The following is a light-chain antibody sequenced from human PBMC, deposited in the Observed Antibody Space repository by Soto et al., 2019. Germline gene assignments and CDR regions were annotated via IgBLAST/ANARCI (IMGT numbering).Light chain of an antibody. CDR3: CSYEGTYSYV. V-gene: IGLV2-11*01. J-gene: IGLJ1*01. Sequence: QSALTQPRSVSGSPGQSVTISCTGTSSDVGAYNYVSWYQQHPGKAPKFMIYDVSKRPSGVPDRFSGSKSGNTASLTISGLQAEDEADYYSCSYEGTYSYVLGTGTKV. CDR1: SSDVGAYNY. CDR2: DVS.